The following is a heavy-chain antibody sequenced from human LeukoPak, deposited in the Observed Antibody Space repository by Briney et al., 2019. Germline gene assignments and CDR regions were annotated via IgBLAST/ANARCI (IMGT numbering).Heavy chain of an antibody. J-gene: IGHJ6*03. D-gene: IGHD6-19*01. Sequence: GASVKVSCKASGYTFTSYGISWVRQAPGQGLEWMGWISAYNGNTNYAQKLQGRVTMTTDTSTSTAYMELRSLRSDDTAVYYRARRKGQQWVNYYYYYMDVWGKGTTVTVSS. CDR1: GYTFTSYG. CDR2: ISAYNGNT. CDR3: ARRKGQQWVNYYYYYMDV. V-gene: IGHV1-18*01.